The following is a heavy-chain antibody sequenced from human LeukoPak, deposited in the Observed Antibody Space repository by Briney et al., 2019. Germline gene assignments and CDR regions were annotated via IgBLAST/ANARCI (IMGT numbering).Heavy chain of an antibody. V-gene: IGHV3-9*01. CDR3: AKAIWFGELLYPPDAFDI. J-gene: IGHJ3*02. D-gene: IGHD3-10*01. CDR2: ISWNSGSI. CDR1: GFTFDDYA. Sequence: GGSLRLSCAASGFTFDDYAMHWVRQAPGKGLEWVSGISWNSGSIGYADSVEGRFTISRDNAKNSLYLQMNSLRAEDTALYYCAKAIWFGELLYPPDAFDIWGQGTMVTVSS.